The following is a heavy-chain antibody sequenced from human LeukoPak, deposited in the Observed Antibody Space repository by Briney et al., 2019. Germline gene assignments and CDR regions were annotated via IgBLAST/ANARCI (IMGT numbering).Heavy chain of an antibody. J-gene: IGHJ4*02. Sequence: SETLSLTCTVSGGSISSYYWSWIRQPPGKGLEWIGYIYYSGGTNYNPSLKSRVTISVDTSKNQFSLKLSSVTAADTAVYYCARLDQYHMGFQAGDYWGQGTLVTVSS. D-gene: IGHD2-2*01. CDR3: ARLDQYHMGFQAGDY. CDR1: GGSISSYY. CDR2: IYYSGGT. V-gene: IGHV4-59*08.